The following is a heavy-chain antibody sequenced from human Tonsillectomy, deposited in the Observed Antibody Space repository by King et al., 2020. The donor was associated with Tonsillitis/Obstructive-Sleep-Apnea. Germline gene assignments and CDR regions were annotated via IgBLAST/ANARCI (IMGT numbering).Heavy chain of an antibody. CDR3: ARVAPYSSSWLDY. V-gene: IGHV3-21*01. CDR1: GFTFSSCS. Sequence: VQLVESGGGLVKPGGSLRLSCATSGFTFSSCSVNWVRQAPGKGLEWVSSISSSSSYIYYADSVKGRFTISRDNAKNSLYLQMNSLRAEDTAVYYCARVAPYSSSWLDYWGQGTLVTVSS. J-gene: IGHJ4*02. CDR2: ISSSSSYI. D-gene: IGHD6-13*01.